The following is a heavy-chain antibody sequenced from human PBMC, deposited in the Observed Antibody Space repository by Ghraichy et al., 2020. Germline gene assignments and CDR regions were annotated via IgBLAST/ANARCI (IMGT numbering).Heavy chain of an antibody. V-gene: IGHV1-2*02. CDR1: GYTFTGYY. J-gene: IGHJ5*02. Sequence: ASVKVSCKASGYTFTGYYMHWVRQAPGQGLEWMGWINPNSGGTNYAQKFQGRVTMTRDTSISTAYMELSRLRSDDTAVYYCARSPYGDYPNWFDPWGQGTLVTASS. CDR3: ARSPYGDYPNWFDP. D-gene: IGHD4-17*01. CDR2: INPNSGGT.